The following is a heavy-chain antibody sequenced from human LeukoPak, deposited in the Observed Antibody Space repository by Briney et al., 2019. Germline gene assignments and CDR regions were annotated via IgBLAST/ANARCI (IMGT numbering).Heavy chain of an antibody. CDR1: GYSFTSYW. CDR3: ARLLTMVRGVIGLTGAFDT. Sequence: HGESLKISCKGSGYSFTSYWIGWVRQMPGKGLEWMGIIYPGDSDTRYSPSFQGQVTISADKSISTAYLQWSSLKASDTAMYYCARLLTMVRGVIGLTGAFDTWGQGTMVTVSS. D-gene: IGHD3-10*01. V-gene: IGHV5-51*01. J-gene: IGHJ3*02. CDR2: IYPGDSDT.